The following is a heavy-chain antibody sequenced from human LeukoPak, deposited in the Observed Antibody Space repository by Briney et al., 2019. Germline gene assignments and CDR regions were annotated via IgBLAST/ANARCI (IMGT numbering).Heavy chain of an antibody. CDR1: GGSISSSSYY. CDR3: ARGGSSGFYS. V-gene: IGHV4-39*07. D-gene: IGHD3-22*01. Sequence: KPSETLSLTCTVSGGSISSSSYYWGWIRQPPGKGLEWIGEINHSGSTNYNPSLKSRVTISVDKSKNQFSLKLTSVTAADTAVYSCARGGSSGFYSWGQGTLVAVSS. J-gene: IGHJ4*02. CDR2: INHSGST.